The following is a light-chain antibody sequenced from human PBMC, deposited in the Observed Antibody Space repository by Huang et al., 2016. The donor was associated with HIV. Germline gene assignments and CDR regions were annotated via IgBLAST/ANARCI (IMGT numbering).Light chain of an antibody. CDR2: AAS. V-gene: IGKV1-27*01. CDR3: QKYNSAPWT. Sequence: DIQMTQSPSSLSASVGDRVTITCRASQGISNYVAWYQQKPGKGPKLLIYAASTLQSGVPSRFSGSGSGTYFTLTISSLQPEDVATYYCQKYNSAPWTFGQGTKVEIK. CDR1: QGISNY. J-gene: IGKJ1*01.